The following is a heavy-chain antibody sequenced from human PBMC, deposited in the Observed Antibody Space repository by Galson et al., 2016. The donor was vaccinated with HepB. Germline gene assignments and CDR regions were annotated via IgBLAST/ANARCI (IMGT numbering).Heavy chain of an antibody. V-gene: IGHV3-33*06. CDR3: AKEGHYEGHFYMDV. CDR1: GFTFSSYG. CDR2: IWYDGTNK. J-gene: IGHJ6*03. Sequence: SLRLSCAASGFTFSSYGMHWVRQAPGKGLEWVAVIWYDGTNKYYADSVKGRFTISRDNSKNTLYLQMNSLRAEDTAVYYCAKEGHYEGHFYMDVWGEGTTVTVSS. D-gene: IGHD4-17*01.